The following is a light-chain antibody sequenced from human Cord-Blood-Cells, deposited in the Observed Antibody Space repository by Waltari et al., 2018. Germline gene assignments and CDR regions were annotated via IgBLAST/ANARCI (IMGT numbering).Light chain of an antibody. CDR1: QDISNY. CDR3: QQYDNLIT. J-gene: IGKJ5*01. V-gene: IGKV1-33*01. Sequence: DIQMTQSPSSLSASVGDRVTITCQASQDISNYLNWYQKKPGKAPKLLIYDASNLETGVPSRFSGSGSGTDFTFTINSLQPEDIATYYCQQYDNLITFGQGTRLEIK. CDR2: DAS.